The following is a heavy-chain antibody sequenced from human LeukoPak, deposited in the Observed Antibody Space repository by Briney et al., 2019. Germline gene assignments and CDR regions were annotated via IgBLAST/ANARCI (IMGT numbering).Heavy chain of an antibody. CDR3: ARRPVEMAAIREDNWLDP. D-gene: IGHD5-24*01. J-gene: IGHJ5*02. CDR1: GASISGPS. CDR2: IYYSGAT. V-gene: IGHV4-59*08. Sequence: PSETLSLTCTVSGASISGPSWNWLRQPPGKGLEWIGRIYYSGATNYNPSLKGRVTMSIDTSKNQFSLKLSSVTAADTAVYYCARRPVEMAAIREDNWLDPWGQGTLVTVSS.